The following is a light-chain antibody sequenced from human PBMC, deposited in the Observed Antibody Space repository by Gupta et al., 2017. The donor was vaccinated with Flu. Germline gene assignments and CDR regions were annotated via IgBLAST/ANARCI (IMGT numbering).Light chain of an antibody. Sequence: SALPQPRSVSGSPGQSVAISCHGTTSDIGTYHYVSWYQQHPGKAPKLMIDDGSKRPSGVTDRFSGSKSGTTASLTLAGREAEDEDDYYCAADGATYYFGGGTKLTVL. CDR1: TSDIGTYHY. J-gene: IGLJ2*01. V-gene: IGLV2-11*01. CDR2: DGS. CDR3: AADGATYY.